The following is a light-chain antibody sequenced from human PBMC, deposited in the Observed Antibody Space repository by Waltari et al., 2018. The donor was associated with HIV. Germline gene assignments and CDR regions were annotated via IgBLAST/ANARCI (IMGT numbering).Light chain of an antibody. V-gene: IGKV3-15*01. J-gene: IGKJ2*01. CDR2: DAS. CDR3: QQYNNWPPGYT. CDR1: QSVSSN. Sequence: EIVMTQSPATLFMSPGERATFFCRASQSVSSNLAWYQQKFGQAPRLLIYDASTRVTGIPARFSGSGSGTEFTLTISSLQSEDFAVYYCQQYNNWPPGYTFGQGTKLEIK.